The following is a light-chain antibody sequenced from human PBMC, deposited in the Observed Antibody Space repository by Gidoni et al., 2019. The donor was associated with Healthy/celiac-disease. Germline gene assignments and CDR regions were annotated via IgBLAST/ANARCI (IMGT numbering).Light chain of an antibody. CDR1: QSVSSSY. CDR2: GAS. J-gene: IGKJ2*01. V-gene: IGKV3-20*01. Sequence: ELVLTQSPGTLSLSPGERATLSCRASQSVSSSYLAWYQQKPGQAPRLLIYGASSRATGIPDRFSGSGSGTDFTLTISRLEPEDFAVYYCQQYGSSSMYTFXQXTKLEIK. CDR3: QQYGSSSMYT.